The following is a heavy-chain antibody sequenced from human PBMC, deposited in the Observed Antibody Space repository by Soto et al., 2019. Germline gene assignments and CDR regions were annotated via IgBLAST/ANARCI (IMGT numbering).Heavy chain of an antibody. V-gene: IGHV3-23*01. J-gene: IGHJ4*02. CDR3: AKAIAAAGISPVITIDY. CDR1: GFTFSSYA. Sequence: LRLSCAASGFTFSSYAMGWVRQAPGKGLEWVSAISGSGGSTYYADSVKGRFTISRGNSKNTLYLQMNSLRAEDTAVYYCAKAIAAAGISPVITIDYWGQGTLVTVSS. CDR2: ISGSGGST. D-gene: IGHD6-13*01.